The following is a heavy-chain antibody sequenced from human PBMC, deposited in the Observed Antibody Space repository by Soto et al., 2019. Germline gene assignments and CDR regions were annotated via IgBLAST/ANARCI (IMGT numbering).Heavy chain of an antibody. Sequence: QLQLQESGPGLVKPSETLSLICTVSGDSISSNGYHWGWIRQPPGKGLEWIARVSYSGTTYYHPSLQSRVTISVDTSKNQFSLKLNSLTAADTAVYYCARHSSPYSYSDWFDPWGQGTLVTVSS. D-gene: IGHD1-26*01. CDR1: GDSISSNGYH. V-gene: IGHV4-39*01. CDR2: VSYSGTT. CDR3: ARHSSPYSYSDWFDP. J-gene: IGHJ5*02.